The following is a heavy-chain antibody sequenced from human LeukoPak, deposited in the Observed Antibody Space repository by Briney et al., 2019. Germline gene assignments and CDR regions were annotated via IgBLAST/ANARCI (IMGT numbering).Heavy chain of an antibody. J-gene: IGHJ5*02. Sequence: PSETLSLTCTVSGGSISSSSYYWGWIRQPPGKGLEWIGSIYYSGSTYYNPSLKSRVTISVDTSKNQFSLKLSSVTAADTAVYYCARDSNLGTWGQGTLVTVSS. CDR2: IYYSGST. CDR1: GGSISSSSYY. V-gene: IGHV4-39*07. CDR3: ARDSNLGT.